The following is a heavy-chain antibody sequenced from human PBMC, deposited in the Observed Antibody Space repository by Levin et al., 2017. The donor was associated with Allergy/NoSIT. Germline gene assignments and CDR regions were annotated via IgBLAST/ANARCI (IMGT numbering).Heavy chain of an antibody. CDR3: AKHSRKVLRFLEWLFKDGMDV. J-gene: IGHJ6*02. CDR2: ISGSGGST. D-gene: IGHD3-3*01. CDR1: GFTFSSYA. V-gene: IGHV3-23*01. Sequence: GGSLRLSCAASGFTFSSYAMSWVRQAPGKGLEWVSAISGSGGSTYYADSVKGRFTISRDNSKNTLYLQMNSLRAEDTAVYYCAKHSRKVLRFLEWLFKDGMDVWGQGTTVTVSS.